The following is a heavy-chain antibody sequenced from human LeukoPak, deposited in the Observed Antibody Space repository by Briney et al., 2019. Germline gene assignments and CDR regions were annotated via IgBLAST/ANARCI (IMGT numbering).Heavy chain of an antibody. CDR3: ARTRQLIAAAGIGRPNYYYYGMDV. J-gene: IGHJ6*02. V-gene: IGHV6-1*01. CDR1: GDSFSSNSAA. CDR2: TYYRSKWYN. D-gene: IGHD6-13*01. Sequence: SQTLSLTCALSGDSFSSNSAAWNWIRQSPSRGLEWLGRTYYRSKWYNDYAVSVKSRITINPDTSKNQFSLQLNSVTPEDTAVYYCARTRQLIAAAGIGRPNYYYYGMDVWGQGTTVTVSS.